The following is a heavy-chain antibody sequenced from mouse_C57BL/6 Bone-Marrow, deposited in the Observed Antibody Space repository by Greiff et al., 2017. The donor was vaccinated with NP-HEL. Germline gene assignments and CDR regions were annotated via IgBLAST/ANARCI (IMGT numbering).Heavy chain of an antibody. J-gene: IGHJ2*01. CDR2: IDPETGGT. Sequence: QVQLQQSGAELVRPGASVTLSCKASGYTFTDYEMHWVKQTPVHGLEWIGAIDPETGGTAYNQKVKGKAILTADKSSSTAYMELRSLTSEYSAVYYCTRSLPLYYYGSSYFDYWGQGTTLTVSS. CDR3: TRSLPLYYYGSSYFDY. CDR1: GYTFTDYE. D-gene: IGHD1-1*01. V-gene: IGHV1-15*01.